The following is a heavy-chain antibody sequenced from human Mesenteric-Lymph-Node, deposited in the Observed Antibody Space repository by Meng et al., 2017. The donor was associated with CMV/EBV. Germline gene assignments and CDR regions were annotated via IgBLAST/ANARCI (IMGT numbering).Heavy chain of an antibody. CDR3: ARFTGSATYGYRPFDY. V-gene: IGHV1-2*02. J-gene: IGHJ4*02. D-gene: IGHD5-18*01. CDR2: INPNSGDT. CDR1: YSFINYY. Sequence: YSFINYYMNWVRQAPGQGLEWMGWINPNSGDTYYIQKFQGRVTVTRDTSISTVYMEMSRLRSDDTAVYYCARFTGSATYGYRPFDYWGQGTLVTVSS.